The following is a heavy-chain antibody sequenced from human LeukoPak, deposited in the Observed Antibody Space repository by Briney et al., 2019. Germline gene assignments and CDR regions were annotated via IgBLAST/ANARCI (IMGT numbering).Heavy chain of an antibody. CDR2: ISSSGSTI. CDR3: ASGNYYGSGSYYGVGAYFDY. CDR1: GFTFSDYY. D-gene: IGHD3-10*01. J-gene: IGHJ4*02. Sequence: PGGSLRLSCAASGFTFSDYYMSWIRQAPGKGLEGVSHISSSGSTIYYAESVKGRFTISRDNAKNSLYLQMNSLRAEDTAVYYCASGNYYGSGSYYGVGAYFDYWGQGTLVTVSS. V-gene: IGHV3-11*01.